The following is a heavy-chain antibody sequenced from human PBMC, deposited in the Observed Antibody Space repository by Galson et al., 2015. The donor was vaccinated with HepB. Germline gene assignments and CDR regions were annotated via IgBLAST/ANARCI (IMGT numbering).Heavy chain of an antibody. V-gene: IGHV3-11*01. J-gene: IGHJ4*02. CDR1: GFTFSDYY. CDR3: ARNPGRGFWGAY. Sequence: SLRLSCAASGFTFSDYYMSWIRQAPGKGLEWVSYISSSGSTIYYADSVKGRFTISRDNAKKSLYLQMSSLRAEDTAVYYCARNPGRGFWGAYWGQGTLVTVSS. CDR2: ISSSGSTI. D-gene: IGHD3-16*01.